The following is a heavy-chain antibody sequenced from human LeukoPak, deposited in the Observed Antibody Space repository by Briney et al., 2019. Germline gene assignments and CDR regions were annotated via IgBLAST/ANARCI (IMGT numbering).Heavy chain of an antibody. V-gene: IGHV3-23*01. Sequence: GGSLRLSCAASGFTFSNYAMYWVRQAPGKGLEWVSGITKSGDSTYYADSVKGRFTISRDNAKNSLYLQMNSLRAEDTAVYYCARAPATNWFDPWGQGTLVTVSS. CDR3: ARAPATNWFDP. CDR2: ITKSGDST. D-gene: IGHD2-2*01. J-gene: IGHJ5*02. CDR1: GFTFSNYA.